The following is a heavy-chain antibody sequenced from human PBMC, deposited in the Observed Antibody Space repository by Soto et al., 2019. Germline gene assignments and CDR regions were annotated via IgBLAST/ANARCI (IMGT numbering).Heavy chain of an antibody. D-gene: IGHD4-4*01. CDR2: INPNSGDT. CDR1: GYRFIDYF. J-gene: IGHJ4*02. V-gene: IGHV1-46*01. Sequence: ASVKVSCKASGYRFIDYFMHWVRRAPGQGLEWMGIINPNSGDTTYAQKFQGRVTMTRATSTSTVYMEVTSLTSEDMAVYYCGRVSYSSVLLFYLDYWGQGTLVTGSA. CDR3: GRVSYSSVLLFYLDY.